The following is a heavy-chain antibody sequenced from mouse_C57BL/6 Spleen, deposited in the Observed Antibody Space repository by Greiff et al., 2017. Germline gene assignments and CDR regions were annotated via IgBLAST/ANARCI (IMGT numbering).Heavy chain of an antibody. Sequence: VQLQQPGAELVRPGTSVTLSCKASGYTFTSYWMPWVKQRPGQGLAWIGVIDPSDSYTNYNQKFKGKATLTVDTSSSTAYMQLSSLTSEDSAVYDCARKPNSSGYVGFADWGQGTLVTVSA. V-gene: IGHV1-59*01. D-gene: IGHD3-2*02. CDR2: IDPSDSYT. CDR1: GYTFTSYW. CDR3: ARKPNSSGYVGFAD. J-gene: IGHJ3*01.